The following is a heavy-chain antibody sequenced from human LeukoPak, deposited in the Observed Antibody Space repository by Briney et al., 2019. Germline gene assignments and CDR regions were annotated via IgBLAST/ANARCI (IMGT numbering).Heavy chain of an antibody. CDR3: ARDLELVYYDSTGNDY. D-gene: IGHD3-22*01. J-gene: IGHJ4*02. Sequence: GGSLRLSCAASGFTFSTYSLNWVRQAPGKGLEWVSYISTGSTAIYYADSVKGRFTISRDNAKNSLYLQMNSLRDGDTAVYYCARDLELVYYDSTGNDYWGQGTLVTVSS. CDR1: GFTFSTYS. CDR2: ISTGSTAI. V-gene: IGHV3-48*02.